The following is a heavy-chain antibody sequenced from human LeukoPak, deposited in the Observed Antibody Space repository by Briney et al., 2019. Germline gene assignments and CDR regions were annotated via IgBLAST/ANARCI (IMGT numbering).Heavy chain of an antibody. CDR3: ASDAPGLLGY. CDR2: IYYSGST. J-gene: IGHJ4*02. V-gene: IGHV4-39*07. CDR1: GGSISSSSYY. Sequence: PSETLSLTCTVSGGSISSSSYYWGWIRQPPGKGLEWIGSIYYSGSTYYNPSLKSRVTISVDTSKNQFSLNLSSVTAADTAMYYCASDAPGLLGYWGQGTLVTVSS. D-gene: IGHD2-21*02.